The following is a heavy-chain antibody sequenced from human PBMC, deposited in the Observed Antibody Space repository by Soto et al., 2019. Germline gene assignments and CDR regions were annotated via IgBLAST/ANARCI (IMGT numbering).Heavy chain of an antibody. Sequence: QVQLVESGGGVVQPGRSLRLSCRVSGFTLNNSGMHWVRQAPGKGLEWMAVISYDGSDKYYADSVKGRVIISRDNSKNTLNFEMNSLRAEDTALYYCVKDRVPGAYGNYYGMDDWGQGTMVTVSS. CDR1: GFTLNNSG. J-gene: IGHJ6*02. V-gene: IGHV3-30*18. CDR2: ISYDGSDK. CDR3: VKDRVPGAYGNYYGMDD. D-gene: IGHD5-12*01.